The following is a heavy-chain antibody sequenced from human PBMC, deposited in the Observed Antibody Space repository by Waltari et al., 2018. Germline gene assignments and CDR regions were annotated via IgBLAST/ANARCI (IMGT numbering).Heavy chain of an antibody. CDR1: GYTFTRYD. Sequence: QVQLVQSGAEVKKPGASVKVSCKASGYTFTRYDINWVRQATGPGLEWMGWMNPNSGNTGYAQKFQGRVTITRNTSISTAYMELSSLRSEDTAVYYCARDPPYCSGGSCYYYYYGMDVWGQGTTVTVSS. CDR2: MNPNSGNT. D-gene: IGHD2-15*01. J-gene: IGHJ6*02. V-gene: IGHV1-8*03. CDR3: ARDPPYCSGGSCYYYYYGMDV.